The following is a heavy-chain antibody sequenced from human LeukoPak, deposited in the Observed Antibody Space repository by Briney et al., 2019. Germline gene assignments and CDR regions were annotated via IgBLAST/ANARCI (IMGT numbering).Heavy chain of an antibody. CDR2: IYYSGST. J-gene: IGHJ3*01. D-gene: IGHD5-24*01. V-gene: IGHV4-59*08. Sequence: PSETLSLTCTVSGGSISSYYWSWIRQPPGKGLEWIGYIYYSGSTNYNPSLKSRVTISVDTSKNQFSLNLKSVTAADTAVYYCARNGYNPVAYDFWGPGTVVTVSS. CDR1: GGSISSYY. CDR3: ARNGYNPVAYDF.